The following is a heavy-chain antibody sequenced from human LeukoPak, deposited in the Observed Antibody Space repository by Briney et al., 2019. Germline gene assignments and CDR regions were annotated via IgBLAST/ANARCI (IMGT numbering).Heavy chain of an antibody. V-gene: IGHV3-23*01. CDR2: ISANGGRT. Sequence: GGSLRLSCAASGFTFSSYAMSWVRQAPGKGLEWVSVISANGGRTYYADSVKGRFSISRDNSKNTLYLQMNSLRVEDTALYYCAFRPLRDCCNTKCYSPCDFWGQGTLVTVST. J-gene: IGHJ4*02. CDR3: AFRPLRDCCNTKCYSPCDF. D-gene: IGHD2-2*02. CDR1: GFTFSSYA.